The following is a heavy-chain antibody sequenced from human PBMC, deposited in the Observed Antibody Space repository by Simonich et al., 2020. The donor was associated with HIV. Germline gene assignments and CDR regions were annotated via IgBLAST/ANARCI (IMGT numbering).Heavy chain of an antibody. CDR2: INHSGRT. J-gene: IGHJ1*01. CDR3: ARLTAGGLGEYFQH. Sequence: QVQLQQWGAGLLKPSETLSLTCAVYGGSFSGYYWSWIRQPPGKGLEWIGEINHSGRTKYNPSLKSRVTISVDTSKNQFSLKLSSVTAADTAVYYCARLTAGGLGEYFQHWGQGTLVTVSS. D-gene: IGHD6-13*01. CDR1: GGSFSGYY. V-gene: IGHV4-34*01.